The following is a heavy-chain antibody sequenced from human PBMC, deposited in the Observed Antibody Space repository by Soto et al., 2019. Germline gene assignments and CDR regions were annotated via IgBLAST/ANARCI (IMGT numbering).Heavy chain of an antibody. Sequence: XGSLRLSCAASGFILSDQGFNWVRQAPGKGLEWISSVNRGASSLYYAESVKGRFTMSRDDAKNSVYLQMNSLRDEDTAVYYCARQINWRDGGAWGQGTLVTGSS. CDR2: VNRGASSL. D-gene: IGHD3-16*01. CDR1: GFILSDQG. V-gene: IGHV3-48*02. CDR3: ARQINWRDGGA. J-gene: IGHJ5*02.